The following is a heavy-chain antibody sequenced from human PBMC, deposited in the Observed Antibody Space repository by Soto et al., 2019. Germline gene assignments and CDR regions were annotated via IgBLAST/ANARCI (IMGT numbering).Heavy chain of an antibody. V-gene: IGHV4-31*03. D-gene: IGHD2-2*01. CDR3: ARDPAPSRYCSSTSCQTNWFDP. CDR1: GGSISSGGYY. CDR2: IYYSGST. J-gene: IGHJ5*02. Sequence: QVQLQESGPGLVKPSQTLSLTCTVSGGSISSGGYYWSWIRQHPGKGLEWIGYIYYSGSTYYNPSLKRRVTISVDTSKNQFSLKLSSVTAADTAVYYCARDPAPSRYCSSTSCQTNWFDPWGQGTLVTVSS.